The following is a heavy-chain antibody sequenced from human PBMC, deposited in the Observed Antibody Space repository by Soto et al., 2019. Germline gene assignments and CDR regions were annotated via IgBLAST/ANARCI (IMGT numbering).Heavy chain of an antibody. CDR2: IYYSGST. CDR3: AREGLTGTIGLYYYYGMDV. Sequence: QVQLQESGPGLVKPSETLSLTRTVSGGSISSYYWSWIRQPPGKGLEWIGYIYYSGSTNYNPSLRRRVTISVDTSKNQFSLKLSSVTAADTAVYYCAREGLTGTIGLYYYYGMDVWGQGTTVTVSS. J-gene: IGHJ6*02. D-gene: IGHD1-7*01. V-gene: IGHV4-59*01. CDR1: GGSISSYY.